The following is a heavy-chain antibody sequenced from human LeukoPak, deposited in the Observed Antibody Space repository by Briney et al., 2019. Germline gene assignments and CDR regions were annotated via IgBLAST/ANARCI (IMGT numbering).Heavy chain of an antibody. CDR2: IYHSGST. Sequence: SETLSLTCTVSGGSLSSGGYYWSWIRQPPGKGLEWIGYIYHSGSTYYNPSLKSRVTISVDRSKNQFSLKLSSVTAADSAVYYCARGRDYGDSPGELGDHWGQGTLVTVSS. J-gene: IGHJ4*02. D-gene: IGHD4-17*01. CDR3: ARGRDYGDSPGELGDH. V-gene: IGHV4-30-2*01. CDR1: GGSLSSGGYY.